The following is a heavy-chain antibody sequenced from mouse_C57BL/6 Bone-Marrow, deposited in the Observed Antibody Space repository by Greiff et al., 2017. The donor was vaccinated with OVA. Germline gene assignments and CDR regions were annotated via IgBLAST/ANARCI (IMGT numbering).Heavy chain of an antibody. CDR3: TVGTTIVN. Sequence: EVKVEESGGGLVQPGGSMKLSCVASGFTFSNYWMNWVRQSPEKGLEWVAQIRLKSDNYATHYAESVKGRFTISRDDSKSSVYLQMNNLRAEDTGIYYCTVGTTIVNWGQGTLVTVSA. D-gene: IGHD2-4*01. CDR2: IRLKSDNYAT. V-gene: IGHV6-3*01. J-gene: IGHJ3*01. CDR1: GFTFSNYW.